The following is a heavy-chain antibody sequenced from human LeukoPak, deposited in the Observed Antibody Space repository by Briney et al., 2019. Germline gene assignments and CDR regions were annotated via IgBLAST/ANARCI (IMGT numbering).Heavy chain of an antibody. CDR3: AKGSYDIYYNWFDP. CDR2: ISGSGGST. V-gene: IGHV3-23*01. D-gene: IGHD3-9*01. Sequence: PGGSLRLSCAASGSTFSNYAMSWVRQAPGKGLEWVSAISGSGGSTYYADSVKGRFTISRDNSKNTLYLQMNSLRAEDTAVYYCAKGSYDIYYNWFDPWGQGTLVTVSS. J-gene: IGHJ5*02. CDR1: GSTFSNYA.